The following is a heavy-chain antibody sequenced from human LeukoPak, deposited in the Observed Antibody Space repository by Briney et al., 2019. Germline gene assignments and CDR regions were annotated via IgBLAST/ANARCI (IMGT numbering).Heavy chain of an antibody. J-gene: IGHJ4*02. Sequence: ASVKVSCKASGYTFTSYYMHWVRRAPGQGLEWRGIINPSGGSTSYAQKFQGRVTMTRDTSTSTVYMELSSLRSEDTAVYYCARGHIVVVPAAIGRLNYSGQGTLVTVSS. V-gene: IGHV1-46*01. CDR3: ARGHIVVVPAAIGRLNY. CDR2: INPSGGST. CDR1: GYTFTSYY. D-gene: IGHD2-2*02.